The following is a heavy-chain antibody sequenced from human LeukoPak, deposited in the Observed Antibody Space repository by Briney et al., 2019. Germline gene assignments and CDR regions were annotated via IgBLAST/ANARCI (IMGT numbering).Heavy chain of an antibody. CDR1: GGTFSSYA. J-gene: IGHJ4*02. Sequence: ASVKVSCTASGGTFSSYAISWVRQAPGQGFEWMGWINPNDGDTNYAQKLQGRVTMTRDTSISTAHMEVSRLRSDDTAVYYCARANFLYCSSSTCLFDYWGQGTLVTVSS. D-gene: IGHD2-2*01. CDR2: INPNDGDT. CDR3: ARANFLYCSSSTCLFDY. V-gene: IGHV1-2*02.